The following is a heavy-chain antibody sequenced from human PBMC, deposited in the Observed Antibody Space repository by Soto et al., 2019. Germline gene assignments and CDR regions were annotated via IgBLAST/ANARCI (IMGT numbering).Heavy chain of an antibody. CDR3: AKDGISDYYYYGMDV. CDR1: GFTFSSYG. Sequence: QVPLVESGGGVVQPGRSLRLSCAASGFTFSSYGMHWVRQAPGKGLEWVAVISYDGSNKYYADSVKGRFTISRDNSKNTLYLQMNSLRAEDTAVYYCAKDGISDYYYYGMDVWGQGTTVTVSS. V-gene: IGHV3-30*18. D-gene: IGHD2-15*01. CDR2: ISYDGSNK. J-gene: IGHJ6*02.